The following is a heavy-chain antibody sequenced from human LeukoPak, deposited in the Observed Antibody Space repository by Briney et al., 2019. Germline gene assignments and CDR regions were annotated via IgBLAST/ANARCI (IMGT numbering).Heavy chain of an antibody. J-gene: IGHJ6*03. Sequence: VASVKVSCKASGYTFTSYGISWVRQAPGQGLEWMGWISANNGNTNYAQKLQGRVTMTTDTSTSTAYMELRSLRSDDTAVYYCARVTPGGWHRLYYYYYYMDVWGKGTTVTVSS. V-gene: IGHV1-18*01. CDR2: ISANNGNT. CDR1: GYTFTSYG. D-gene: IGHD6-19*01. CDR3: ARVTPGGWHRLYYYYYYMDV.